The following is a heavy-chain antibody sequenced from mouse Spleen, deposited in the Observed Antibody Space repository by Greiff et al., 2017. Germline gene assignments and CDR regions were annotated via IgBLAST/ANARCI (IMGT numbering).Heavy chain of an antibody. CDR3: AKDPDYYGSSFPPYYAMDY. Sequence: EVQLVESGGGLVKPGASLKLSCAASGFTFSSYAMSWVRQTPGKRLEWVATISPGGSYTYYPDNVKGRSTISRDNAKNNLYLQMSHLKSEDTAMYYCAKDPDYYGSSFPPYYAMDYWGQGTSVTVSS. J-gene: IGHJ4*01. CDR2: ISPGGSYT. D-gene: IGHD1-1*01. CDR1: GFTFSSYA. V-gene: IGHV5-4*01.